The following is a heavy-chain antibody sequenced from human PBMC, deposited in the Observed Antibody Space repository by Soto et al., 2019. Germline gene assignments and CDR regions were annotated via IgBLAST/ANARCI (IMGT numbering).Heavy chain of an antibody. CDR1: GYTFTGYS. D-gene: IGHD4-17*01. CDR3: ARPSGSYGDYAWSLKY. CDR2: ISAYSGDT. J-gene: IGHJ4*02. Sequence: QVQLVQSGAEVKKPGASVKFSCKASGYTFTGYSVGWVRQAPGQGLEWMGWISAYSGDTYYTQRFQDRLTMTTDASTSTAYMELRSLRSDDTAVYYCARPSGSYGDYAWSLKYWGQGTLVTVSS. V-gene: IGHV1-18*01.